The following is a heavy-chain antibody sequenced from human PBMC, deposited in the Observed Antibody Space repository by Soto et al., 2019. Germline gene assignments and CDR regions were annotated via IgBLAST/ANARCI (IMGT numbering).Heavy chain of an antibody. D-gene: IGHD3-3*01. Sequence: EVQLVESGGGLVQPGGSLILSCAASGFTFSSYWMSWVRQAPGKGLEWVANIKQDGSEKYYVDSVKGRFTISRDNAKNSLYLQMNSLRAEDTTVYYCARDSTYYDFWSGSYWGQGTLVTVYS. CDR1: GFTFSSYW. J-gene: IGHJ4*02. CDR2: IKQDGSEK. V-gene: IGHV3-7*05. CDR3: ARDSTYYDFWSGSY.